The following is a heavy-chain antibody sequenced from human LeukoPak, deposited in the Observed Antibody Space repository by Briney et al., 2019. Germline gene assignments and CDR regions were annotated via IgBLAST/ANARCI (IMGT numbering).Heavy chain of an antibody. D-gene: IGHD4-17*01. Sequence: GGSLRLSCAASGFTFSSYWMHWVRQAPGKGLVWVSRINSDGSSTSYADSVKGRFTISRDNAKNTLYLQMNSLRAEDTAVFYCARAEPYGDYDIWGQGTLVTVSS. CDR2: INSDGSST. V-gene: IGHV3-74*01. CDR3: ARAEPYGDYDI. CDR1: GFTFSSYW. J-gene: IGHJ4*02.